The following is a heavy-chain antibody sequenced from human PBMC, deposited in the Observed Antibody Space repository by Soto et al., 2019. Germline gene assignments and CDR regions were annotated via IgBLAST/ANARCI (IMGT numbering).Heavy chain of an antibody. D-gene: IGHD1-26*01. V-gene: IGHV3-21*01. CDR3: ARDNSGSYLAARNFGY. J-gene: IGHJ4*02. CDR1: GFTFSSYS. CDR2: ISSSSSYI. Sequence: LRLSCAASGFTFSSYSMNWVRQAPGKGLEWVSSISSSSSYIYYADSVKGRFTISRDNAKNSLYLQMNSLRAEDTAVYYCARDNSGSYLAARNFGYWGQGTLVTVS.